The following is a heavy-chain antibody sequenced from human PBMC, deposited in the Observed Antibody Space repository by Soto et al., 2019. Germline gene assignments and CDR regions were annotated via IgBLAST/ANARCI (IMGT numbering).Heavy chain of an antibody. V-gene: IGHV3-7*01. CDR3: AHPDLASAGQNY. Sequence: EVQLVESGGGLVQPGGSLRLSCAASGFTFSTYWMSWVRQAPGKGLEWVANIKEDGSEKYYVDSVKGRFTISRDNAKNPLYLQMHSMRFEDTALYYCAHPDLASAGQNYWGRGTLVTVSS. J-gene: IGHJ4*02. D-gene: IGHD6-13*01. CDR2: IKEDGSEK. CDR1: GFTFSTYW.